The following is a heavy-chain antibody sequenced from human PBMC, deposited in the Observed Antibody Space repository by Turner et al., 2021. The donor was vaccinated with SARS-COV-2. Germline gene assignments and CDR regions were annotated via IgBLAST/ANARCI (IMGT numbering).Heavy chain of an antibody. CDR1: GGIFSTYA. V-gene: IGHV1-69*01. D-gene: IGHD4-17*01. J-gene: IGHJ4*02. CDR2: IIPVFGTA. CDR3: AKAQGEYGDYGGDY. Sequence: QVQLVQYGAEVKKPGSSLKVSCKASGGIFSTYAISWVRQAPGQGLEWMGGIIPVFGTANYAQHFEGRVIITADESTSYLELSSLRSEDTAVYYCAKAQGEYGDYGGDYWGQGTLVTVSS.